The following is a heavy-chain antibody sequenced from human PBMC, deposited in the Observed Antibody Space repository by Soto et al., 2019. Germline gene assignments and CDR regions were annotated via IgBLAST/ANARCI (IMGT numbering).Heavy chain of an antibody. V-gene: IGHV5-51*01. CDR2: IHPSDSRN. CDR1: GYTFVNYW. Sequence: GASLKISWQGSGYTFVNYWIDWVRQMPGEGQEWMGVIHPSDSRNEYNQSFQGQVTISADTSISTAYLQWNTLRTSDTATYFCARLPTGFPNWFDPWGQGTRVTVSS. CDR3: ARLPTGFPNWFDP. J-gene: IGHJ5*02. D-gene: IGHD4-17*01.